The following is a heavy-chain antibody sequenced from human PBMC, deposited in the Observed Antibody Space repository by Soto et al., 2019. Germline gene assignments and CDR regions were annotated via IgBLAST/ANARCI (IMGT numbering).Heavy chain of an antibody. CDR1: VASINSGGYD. Sequence: PAETLSVICTLYVASINSGGYDRSWVRQLPGKGLEWIGYIYFSGSTYYNPSLESRVTISLDTSQNQFSLKLNSVTAADTAVYYCASGSEWEVLLAFWGQGTLVTGSS. V-gene: IGHV4-31*03. D-gene: IGHD1-26*01. CDR2: IYFSGST. CDR3: ASGSEWEVLLAF. J-gene: IGHJ4*02.